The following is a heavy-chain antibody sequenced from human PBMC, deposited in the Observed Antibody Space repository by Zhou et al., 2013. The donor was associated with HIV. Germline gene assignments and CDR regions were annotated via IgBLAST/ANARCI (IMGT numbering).Heavy chain of an antibody. Sequence: QVQLVQSGAEVKKPGSSVKVSCKASGYTFTGYYLHWVRQAPGQGLEWMGWINPNSGGTNYAQKFQGRVSMSSDTSISTAYMELKRLRSDDRAVYYCARGAWSYSTDYWGQGNPGHRLL. CDR3: ARGAWSYSTDY. CDR1: GYTFTGYY. CDR2: INPNSGGT. D-gene: IGHD1-26*01. J-gene: IGHJ4*02. V-gene: IGHV1-2*02.